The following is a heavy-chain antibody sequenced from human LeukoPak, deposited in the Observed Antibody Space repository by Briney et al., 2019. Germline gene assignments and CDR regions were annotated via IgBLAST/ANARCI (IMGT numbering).Heavy chain of an antibody. CDR1: GFSLYDHA. CDR2: ISWNGGSL. V-gene: IGHV3-9*01. Sequence: PGRSLRLSCAVSGFSLYDHAMHWVRQAPGKGLEWVSGISWNGGSLDYADSVKGRFIISRDNDKKSLYLQMNSLRPEDTAVYYYAKDTEFGEPYHGMDVWGQGTTVTVSS. J-gene: IGHJ6*02. CDR3: AKDTEFGEPYHGMDV. D-gene: IGHD3-10*01.